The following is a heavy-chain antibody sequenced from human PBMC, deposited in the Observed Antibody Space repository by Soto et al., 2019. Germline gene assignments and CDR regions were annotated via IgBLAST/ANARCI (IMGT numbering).Heavy chain of an antibody. CDR3: ARDSPVVVRAVPDY. CDR1: GYTFTSYD. Sequence: GASVKVSCKASGYTFTSYDINWVRQATGQGLEWMGWMNPNSGNTGYAQKFQGRVTMTRNTSISTAYMELRSLRSEDTAVYYCARDSPVVVRAVPDYWGQRTLVPVSS. V-gene: IGHV1-8*01. J-gene: IGHJ4*02. CDR2: MNPNSGNT. D-gene: IGHD6-19*01.